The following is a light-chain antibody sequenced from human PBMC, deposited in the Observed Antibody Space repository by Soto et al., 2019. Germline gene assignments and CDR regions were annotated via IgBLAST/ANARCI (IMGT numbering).Light chain of an antibody. CDR1: QGINSY. J-gene: IGKJ4*01. V-gene: IGKV1-9*01. CDR3: QQLNSYPLT. Sequence: DVQLTQSPSFLSASVGDRLTITCRASQGINSYLAWYQQKPGKAPQLLIYTASTLQSGGPSRFSGSASGTEFTLTISSLQPEDFATYYCQQLNSYPLTFGGGTKVEI. CDR2: TAS.